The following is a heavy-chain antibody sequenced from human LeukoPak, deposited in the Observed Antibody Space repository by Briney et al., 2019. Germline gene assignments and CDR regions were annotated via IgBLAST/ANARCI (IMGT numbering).Heavy chain of an antibody. CDR1: GFTFSSYW. CDR3: ASASYWSGCDY. D-gene: IGHD1-26*01. Sequence: PGGSLRLSCAASGFTFSSYWMSWVRQAPGKGLEWMANIKQDGSEKYYVDSVKGRFTVSRDNAKNSLYLQMNSLRVEDTAVCYCASASYWSGCDYWGQGTLVTVSS. V-gene: IGHV3-7*01. J-gene: IGHJ4*02. CDR2: IKQDGSEK.